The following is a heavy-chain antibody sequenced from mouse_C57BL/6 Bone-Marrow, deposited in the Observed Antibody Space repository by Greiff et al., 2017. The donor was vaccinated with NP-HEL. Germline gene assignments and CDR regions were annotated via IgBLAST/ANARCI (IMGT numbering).Heavy chain of an antibody. CDR3: ARSGTTVVYWYFDV. J-gene: IGHJ1*03. CDR1: GYTFTSYG. CDR2: IYPRSGNT. Sequence: QVQLQQSGAELARPGASVKLSCKASGYTFTSYGISWVKQRTGQGLEWIGEIYPRSGNTYYNEKFKGKATLTADKSSSTAYMELRSLTSEDSAVYFCARSGTTVVYWYFDVWGTGTTVTVPS. V-gene: IGHV1-81*01. D-gene: IGHD1-1*01.